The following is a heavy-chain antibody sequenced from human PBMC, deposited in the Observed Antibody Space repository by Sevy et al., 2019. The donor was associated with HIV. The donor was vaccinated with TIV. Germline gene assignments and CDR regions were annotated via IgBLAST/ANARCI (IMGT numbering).Heavy chain of an antibody. D-gene: IGHD4-17*01. CDR2: IGARGET. V-gene: IGHV4-61*02. CDR1: GDSSGSGYYY. J-gene: IGHJ4*02. CDR3: AREIYQSVTHDYGDYFDY. Sequence: SETLSLTCTVSGDSSGSGYYYWGWIRQPAGKGLEWIGRIGARGETHYNPSLKSRVTIPLDTSKNQVSRRLTSVTAADTAMYYCAREIYQSVTHDYGDYFDYWGQGTLVTVSS.